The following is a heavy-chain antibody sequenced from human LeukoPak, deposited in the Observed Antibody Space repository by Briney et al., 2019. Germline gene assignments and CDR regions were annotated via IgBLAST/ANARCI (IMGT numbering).Heavy chain of an antibody. Sequence: GASVKVSCKASGHTFTSYYMHWVRQAPGQGLEWMGIINPSGGSTSYAQKFQGRVTMTRDTSTSTVYMELSSLRSEDTAVYYCARVKQQLDHYYYYGMDVWGQGTTVTVSS. J-gene: IGHJ6*02. D-gene: IGHD6-13*01. CDR3: ARVKQQLDHYYYYGMDV. CDR1: GHTFTSYY. V-gene: IGHV1-46*01. CDR2: INPSGGST.